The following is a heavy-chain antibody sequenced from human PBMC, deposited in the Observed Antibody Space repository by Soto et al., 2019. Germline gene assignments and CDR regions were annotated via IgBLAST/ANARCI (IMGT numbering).Heavy chain of an antibody. D-gene: IGHD3-22*01. J-gene: IGHJ4*02. V-gene: IGHV1-3*01. Sequence: ASVKVSCKASGYTFTSYAMHWVRQAPGQRLEWMGWINAGNGNTKYSQKFQGRVTITRDTSASTAYMELSSLRSEDTAVYYCSRGSGSSSSDDYWGQGTLVTVSS. CDR2: INAGNGNT. CDR1: GYTFTSYA. CDR3: SRGSGSSSSDDY.